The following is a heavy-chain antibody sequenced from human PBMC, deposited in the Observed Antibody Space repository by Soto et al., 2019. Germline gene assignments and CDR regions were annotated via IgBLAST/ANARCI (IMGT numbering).Heavy chain of an antibody. V-gene: IGHV1-18*01. CDR1: GYTFTSYG. J-gene: IGHJ5*02. CDR3: ARSRSIAAAGTRWFDP. Sequence: QVPLVQSGAEVKKPGASVKVSCKASGYTFTSYGVSWVRQAPGQGLEWMGWISAYNGNTNYAQKLQGRVTMTTDTSTSTAYMELRSLRSDDTAVYYCARSRSIAAAGTRWFDPWGQGTLVTVSS. CDR2: ISAYNGNT. D-gene: IGHD6-13*01.